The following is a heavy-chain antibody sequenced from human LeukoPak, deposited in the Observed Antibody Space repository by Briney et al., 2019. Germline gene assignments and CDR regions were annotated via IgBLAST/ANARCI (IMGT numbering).Heavy chain of an antibody. D-gene: IGHD3-10*01. V-gene: IGHV4-34*01. CDR3: ARGYGPFPMFRGVIIYGRACEI. CDR1: GGSISSYY. CDR2: INHSGST. J-gene: IGHJ3*02. Sequence: SETLSLTCTVSGGSISSYYWSWIRQPPGKGLEWIGEINHSGSTNYNPSLKSRVTISVDTSKNQFSLKLSSVTAADTAVYYCARGYGPFPMFRGVIIYGRACEIWGQGTMVTVSS.